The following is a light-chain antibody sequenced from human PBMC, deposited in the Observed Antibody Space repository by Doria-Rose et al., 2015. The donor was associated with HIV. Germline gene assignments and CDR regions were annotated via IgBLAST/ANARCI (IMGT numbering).Light chain of an antibody. CDR1: QRVKSSY. CDR2: DAS. J-gene: IGKJ5*01. V-gene: IGKV3-20*01. CDR3: QQYGTSRGT. Sequence: EIVMTQSPGTLSLSPGEGATLSCRASQRVKSSYLAWYQQKPGRAPRLLIYDASTRATGIPDRFSGSGSGTDFTLTISRLEPEDVAVYYCQQYGTSRGTFGQGTRLEIK.